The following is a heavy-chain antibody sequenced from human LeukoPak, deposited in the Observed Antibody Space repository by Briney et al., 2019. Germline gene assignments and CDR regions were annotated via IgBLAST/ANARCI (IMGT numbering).Heavy chain of an antibody. Sequence: GGSLRLSCATSGLIFSNYWMHWVRRAPGKGLVFISRIIGDGSDKIYPDSVRGRFTVSRDNSKNTLYLQMNSLRDEDTAVYYCARVGIAAADYWGQGTLVTVSS. CDR2: IIGDGSDK. J-gene: IGHJ4*02. V-gene: IGHV3-74*01. CDR1: GLIFSNYW. CDR3: ARVGIAAADY. D-gene: IGHD6-13*01.